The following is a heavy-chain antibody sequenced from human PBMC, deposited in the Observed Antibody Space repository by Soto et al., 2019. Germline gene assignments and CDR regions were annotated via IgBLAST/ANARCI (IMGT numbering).Heavy chain of an antibody. CDR2: MNTNNNNT. J-gene: IGHJ1*01. CDR1: GYTFTSYD. V-gene: IGHV1-8*01. D-gene: IGHD1-20*01. CDR3: ATWPPPYFHNS. Sequence: QVQLVQSGAEVKKPGASVKVSCKASGYTFTSYDINWVRQATGQGLEWMGWMNTNNNNTGPAQKFPRRVTMTRNTSIRTSYMELRPLASEDTAVYYCATWPPPYFHNSWGQGTLLTVSS.